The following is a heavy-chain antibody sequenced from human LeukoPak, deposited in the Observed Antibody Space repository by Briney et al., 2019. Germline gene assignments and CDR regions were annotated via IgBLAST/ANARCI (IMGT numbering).Heavy chain of an antibody. CDR1: GYTFTSYG. V-gene: IGHV1-18*01. CDR3: ARGPGVRGVIIYYYYMDV. Sequence: GASVKVSCKASGYTFTSYGISWVRQAPGQGLKWMGWISAYNGNTNYAQKLQGRVTMTTDTSTSTAYMELRSLRSDDTAVYYCARGPGVRGVIIYYYYMDVWGKGTTVTVSS. CDR2: ISAYNGNT. J-gene: IGHJ6*03. D-gene: IGHD3-10*01.